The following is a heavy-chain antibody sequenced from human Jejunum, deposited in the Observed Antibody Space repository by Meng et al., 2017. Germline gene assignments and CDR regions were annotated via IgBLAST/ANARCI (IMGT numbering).Heavy chain of an antibody. CDR3: ARHGAAPYFDD. Sequence: QVHLQGSGPGLWNPSGTLSLHCAVYGGSISSSSWWSWVRQPPGKGLEWIGEISLSGSPSYNPSLRTRVTISIDTSRNQFSLSLSSVTAADTAVYYCARHGAAPYFDDWGQGSLVTVSS. J-gene: IGHJ4*02. CDR2: ISLSGSP. CDR1: GGSISSSSW. D-gene: IGHD2-15*01. V-gene: IGHV4-4*02.